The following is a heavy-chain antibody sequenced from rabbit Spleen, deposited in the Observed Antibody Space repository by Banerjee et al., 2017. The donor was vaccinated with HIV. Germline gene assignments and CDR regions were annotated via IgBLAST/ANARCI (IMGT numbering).Heavy chain of an antibody. CDR1: GFSFSNKAV. V-gene: IGHV1S45*01. D-gene: IGHD4-1*01. CDR3: MRLDGGVGWAGGL. J-gene: IGHJ4*01. CDR2: INAVTGKA. Sequence: QEQLVESGGGLVRPEGSLKLSCTASGFSFSNKAVMCWVRQAPGKGLQWIACINAVTGKAVYATWAKGRFTFSKTSSTTVTLQMTSLTAADTATYFCMRLDGGVGWAGGLWGPGTLVTVS.